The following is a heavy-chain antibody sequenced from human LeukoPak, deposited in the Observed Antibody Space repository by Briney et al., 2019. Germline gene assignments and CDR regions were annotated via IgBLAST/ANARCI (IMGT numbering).Heavy chain of an antibody. CDR2: TYYRSKWYN. D-gene: IGHD3-9*01. J-gene: IGHJ5*02. Sequence: SQTLSLTCAISGDSVSSNSAAWNWIRQSPSRGLEWLGRTYYRSKWYNDYAVSVKSRITINPDTSKNQFSLQLNSVTPEDTAVYYCAREVAGHYDILTGREFDPWGQGTLVTVSS. V-gene: IGHV6-1*01. CDR3: AREVAGHYDILTGREFDP. CDR1: GDSVSSNSAA.